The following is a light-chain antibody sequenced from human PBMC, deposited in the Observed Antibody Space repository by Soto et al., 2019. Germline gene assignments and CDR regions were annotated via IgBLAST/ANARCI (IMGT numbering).Light chain of an antibody. CDR1: SSDVGSHTL. Sequence: QSALTQPASVSGSPGQSITISCIGASSDVGSHTLVSWYQQYPGKAPKLMIYVGSRRPSGVSNRFSGSKSGNTASLTISGLQAEDEADYYCCSYAGSSTLVFGGGTKLTVL. V-gene: IGLV2-23*01. CDR2: VGS. J-gene: IGLJ2*01. CDR3: CSYAGSSTLV.